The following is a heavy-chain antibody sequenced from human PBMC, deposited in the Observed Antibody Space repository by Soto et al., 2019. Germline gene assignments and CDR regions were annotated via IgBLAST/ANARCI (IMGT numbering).Heavy chain of an antibody. J-gene: IGHJ5*02. CDR1: GYTFTSYD. V-gene: IGHV1-8*01. D-gene: IGHD6-6*01. CDR3: ARGQARSRYSSSFNHWFYP. Sequence: GASVKVSCKASGYTFTSYDINWVRQATGQGLEWMGWMNPNSGNTGYAQKFQGRVTMTRNTSISTAYMELSSLRSEDTAVYYCARGQARSRYSSSFNHWFYPWGQGTLVPVSS. CDR2: MNPNSGNT.